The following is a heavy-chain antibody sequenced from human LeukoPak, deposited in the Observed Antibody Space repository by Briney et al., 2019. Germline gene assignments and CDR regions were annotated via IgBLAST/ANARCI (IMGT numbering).Heavy chain of an antibody. CDR3: ARDLKAHSGMDV. V-gene: IGHV3-21*01. J-gene: IGHJ6*02. CDR1: GFTFSSYS. CDR2: ISSSSSYI. Sequence: GESLRLSCAASGFTFSSYSMNWVRQAPGKGLEWVSSISSSSSYIYYADSVKGRFTISRDNAKNSLYLQMNSLRAEDTAVHYCARDLKAHSGMDVWGQGTTVTVSS.